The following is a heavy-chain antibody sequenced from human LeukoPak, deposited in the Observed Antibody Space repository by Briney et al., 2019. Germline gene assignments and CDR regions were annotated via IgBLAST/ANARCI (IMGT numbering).Heavy chain of an antibody. J-gene: IGHJ4*02. D-gene: IGHD7-27*01. CDR2: IDGSGDKT. CDR3: AKVQFNWGPIDY. CDR1: GFIYSHSA. Sequence: GGALRLSCAASGFIYSHSAISWVRPAPPRGLEWVSSIDGSGDKTHYPDSVRGRFTVSRDNSKNTLYLQMNSLRVEDTATYFCAKVQFNWGPIDYWGQGTPVIVSS. V-gene: IGHV3-23*01.